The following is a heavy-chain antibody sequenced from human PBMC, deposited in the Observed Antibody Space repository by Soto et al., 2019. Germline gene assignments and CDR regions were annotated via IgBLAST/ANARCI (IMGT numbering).Heavy chain of an antibody. J-gene: IGHJ5*02. D-gene: IGHD5-18*01. Sequence: VTVSCKASGFTFTCYSMHWARQAPGQGLEWMGIINPSGGSTSYAQKFQGRVTMTRDTSTSTVYLQMNSLRGEDTAVYYCARDRDTNSRYSWLDPWGQGTRVTVSS. V-gene: IGHV1-46*01. CDR3: ARDRDTNSRYSWLDP. CDR2: INPSGGST. CDR1: GFTFTCYS.